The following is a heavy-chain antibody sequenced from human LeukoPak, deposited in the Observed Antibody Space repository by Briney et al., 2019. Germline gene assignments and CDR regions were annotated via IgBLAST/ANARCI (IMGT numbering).Heavy chain of an antibody. CDR1: GGSISSVSYY. J-gene: IGHJ4*02. V-gene: IGHV4-61*02. Sequence: PSETLSLTCTVSGGSISSVSYYWSWIREPAGKGLEWIGRIYTSGSTEYNPSLKSRVTISVDTSKNQFSLKLSSVTAADTAVYYCARVRSLVYYYGSGSGIRKYYFDYWGQGTLVTVSS. CDR2: IYTSGST. D-gene: IGHD3-10*01. CDR3: ARVRSLVYYYGSGSGIRKYYFDY.